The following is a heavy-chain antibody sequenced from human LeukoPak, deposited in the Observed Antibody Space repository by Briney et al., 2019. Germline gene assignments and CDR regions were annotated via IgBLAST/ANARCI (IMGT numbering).Heavy chain of an antibody. CDR2: ITPFNGNT. CDR1: GYTFTYRY. Sequence: ASVTVSCKASGYTFTYRYLHWVRQAPGQALEWMGWITPFNGNTNYAQKFQDRVTITRDRSMSTAYMELSSLRSGDTAMYYCAGSKTRAFFDPWGQGTLVTVSS. V-gene: IGHV1-45*02. D-gene: IGHD3-10*01. J-gene: IGHJ5*02. CDR3: AGSKTRAFFDP.